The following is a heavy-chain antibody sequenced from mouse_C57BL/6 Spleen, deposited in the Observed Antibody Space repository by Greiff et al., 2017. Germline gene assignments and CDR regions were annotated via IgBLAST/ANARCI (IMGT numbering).Heavy chain of an antibody. J-gene: IGHJ1*03. Sequence: EVQRVESGPGLAKPSQTLSLTCSVTGYSITSDYWNWIRTFPGNKLEYMGYISYSGSTYYNPYLKSRISITRDTSKNQYYLQLNSVTTEDTATYYCARSTTVVAPYWYFDVWGTGPTVTVSS. CDR2: ISYSGST. D-gene: IGHD1-1*01. CDR3: ARSTTVVAPYWYFDV. CDR1: GYSITSDY. V-gene: IGHV3-8*01.